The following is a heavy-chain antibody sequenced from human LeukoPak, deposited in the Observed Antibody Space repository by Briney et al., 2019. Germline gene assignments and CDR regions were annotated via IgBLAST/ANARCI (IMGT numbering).Heavy chain of an antibody. CDR2: INPNGGGT. CDR1: GYTFTGYY. V-gene: IGHV1-2*02. Sequence: ASVKVSCKASGYTFTGYYMHWVRQAPGQGLEWMGWINPNGGGTNYAQKFQGRVTMTRDTSISTAYMELSRLRSDDTAVYYCARGPASTYYYYMDVWGKGTTVTISS. CDR3: ARGPASTYYYYMDV. J-gene: IGHJ6*03. D-gene: IGHD1-14*01.